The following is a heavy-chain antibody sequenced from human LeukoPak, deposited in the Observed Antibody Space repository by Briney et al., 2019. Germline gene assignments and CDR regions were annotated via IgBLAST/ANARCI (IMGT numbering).Heavy chain of an antibody. J-gene: IGHJ4*02. D-gene: IGHD2-21*02. CDR3: ARGIAVSYCGGDCYSFYFDY. Sequence: GGSLRLSCAACGFTFSSYGMHWVRQAPGKGLEWVAVIWYDGSNKYYADSVKGRFTISRDNSKNTLYLQMNSLRAEDTAVYYCARGIAVSYCGGDCYSFYFDYWGQGTLVTVSS. V-gene: IGHV3-33*01. CDR2: IWYDGSNK. CDR1: GFTFSSYG.